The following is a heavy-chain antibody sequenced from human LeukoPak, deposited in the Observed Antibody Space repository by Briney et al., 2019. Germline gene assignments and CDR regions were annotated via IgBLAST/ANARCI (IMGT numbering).Heavy chain of an antibody. D-gene: IGHD2-2*02. CDR3: ARGTVVVVPAAIKYYFDY. CDR2: INPNSGGT. CDR1: GYTFTGYY. V-gene: IGHV1-2*02. J-gene: IGHJ4*02. Sequence: ASVKVSCKASGYTFTGYYMHWVRQAPGQGLEWMGWINPNSGGTNYAQKFQGRVTMTRDTSISTAYMELSRLRSDDTAVYYCARGTVVVVPAAIKYYFDYWGQGTLVTVSS.